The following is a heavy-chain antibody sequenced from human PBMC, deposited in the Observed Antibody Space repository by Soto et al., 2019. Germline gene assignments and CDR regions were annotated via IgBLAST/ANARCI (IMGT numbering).Heavy chain of an antibody. D-gene: IGHD4-4*01. CDR1: GFTFISYG. V-gene: IGHV3-30*18. CDR2: ISYDGSNK. Sequence: GGSLRLSCAASGFTFISYGMHWVRQAPGKGLEWVAVISYDGSNKYYADSVKGRFTISRDNSKNTLYLQMNSLRAEDTAVYYCAKPHYSNYYYYYYGMDVWGQGTTVTVS. J-gene: IGHJ6*02. CDR3: AKPHYSNYYYYYYGMDV.